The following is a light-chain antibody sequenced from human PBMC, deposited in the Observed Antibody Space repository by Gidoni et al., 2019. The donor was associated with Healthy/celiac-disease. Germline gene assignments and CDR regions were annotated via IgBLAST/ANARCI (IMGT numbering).Light chain of an antibody. CDR3: QQRSNGPFT. Sequence: ELVLTQSPATLSLSPGERAPLSCRASQSVSSYLAWYQQKPGQAPRLLIYDASNRATGIPARFSGSGSGTDFTLTISSLEPEDFAVYYCQQRSNGPFTFGPGTKVDIK. J-gene: IGKJ3*01. CDR2: DAS. CDR1: QSVSSY. V-gene: IGKV3-11*01.